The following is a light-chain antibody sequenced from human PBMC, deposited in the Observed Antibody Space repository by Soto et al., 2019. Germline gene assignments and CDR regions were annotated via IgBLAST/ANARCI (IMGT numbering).Light chain of an antibody. CDR3: QQRSNWPFT. CDR2: GAS. V-gene: IGKV3D-20*02. J-gene: IGKJ5*01. Sequence: DIVLTQSPGTLSLSPGERATLSCRASQSVSSSYLAWYQQKPGQAPRLLTYGASSRATGIPDRFSGSGSGTDFTLTISSLEPEDFAVYYCQQRSNWPFTFGQGTRLEIK. CDR1: QSVSSSY.